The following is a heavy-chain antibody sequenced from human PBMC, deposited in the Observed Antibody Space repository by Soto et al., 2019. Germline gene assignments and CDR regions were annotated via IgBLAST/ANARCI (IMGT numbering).Heavy chain of an antibody. D-gene: IGHD3-22*01. V-gene: IGHV3-15*01. CDR2: IRSKTSSETR. J-gene: IGHJ3*02. CDR3: TTDGFTGIVGI. CDR1: GFPFTKAW. Sequence: VGSLRLSCAASGFPFTKAWMTWVRQAPGKGLEWVGRIRSKTSSETREYAAPVKGRFTISRDDSKNMLYLEMNSLKIEDTGVYYCTTDGFTGIVGIWGQGTMVTVSS.